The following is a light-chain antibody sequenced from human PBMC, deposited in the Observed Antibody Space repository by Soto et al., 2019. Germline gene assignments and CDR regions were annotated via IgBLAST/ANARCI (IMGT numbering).Light chain of an antibody. CDR1: SSNIESNT. CDR2: SNY. J-gene: IGLJ1*01. CDR3: AAWDDILNGYV. Sequence: QSVLTQPPSASGTPGQRVTISCSGSSSNIESNTVTWYQQLPGTAPKLVIYSNYDRPSGVPDRFSGSTSGTSASLVIRGLQSEDEADYYCAAWDDILNGYVXGGGTKVTVL. V-gene: IGLV1-44*01.